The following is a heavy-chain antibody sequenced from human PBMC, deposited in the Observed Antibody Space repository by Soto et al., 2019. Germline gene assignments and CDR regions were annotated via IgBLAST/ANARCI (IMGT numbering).Heavy chain of an antibody. D-gene: IGHD3-10*01. CDR1: GYTFTNYA. Sequence: ASVKVSCXASGYTFTNYAMHWVRQAPGQRLEWMGWINAGNGNTKYSQKFQGRVTITRDTSASTAYMELSSLRFEDTAVYYCARGPLLWGDVWGQGTTVTVSS. V-gene: IGHV1-3*01. CDR3: ARGPLLWGDV. CDR2: INAGNGNT. J-gene: IGHJ6*02.